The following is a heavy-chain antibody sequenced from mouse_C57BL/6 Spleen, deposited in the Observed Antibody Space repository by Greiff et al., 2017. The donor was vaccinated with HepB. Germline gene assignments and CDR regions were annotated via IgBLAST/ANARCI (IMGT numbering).Heavy chain of an antibody. CDR2: IDPSDSYT. D-gene: IGHD1-1*01. J-gene: IGHJ2*01. CDR3: ARAVTTVVATEFDY. V-gene: IGHV1-50*01. CDR1: GYTFTSYW. Sequence: VKLLESGAELVKPGASVKLSCKASGYTFTSYWMQWVKQRPGQGLEWIGEIDPSDSYTNYNQKFKGKATLTVDTSSSTAYMQLSSLTSEDSAVYYCARAVTTVVATEFDYWGQGTTLTVSS.